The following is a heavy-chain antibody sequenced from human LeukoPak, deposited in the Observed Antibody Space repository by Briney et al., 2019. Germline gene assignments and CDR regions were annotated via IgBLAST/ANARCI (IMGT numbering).Heavy chain of an antibody. CDR3: ARGYSSGWYYFDY. V-gene: IGHV3-64*01. CDR2: ISRDGGSA. CDR1: GFTFSSHA. J-gene: IGHJ4*02. Sequence: GGSLRLSCSASGFTFSSHAMHWVRQAPGKGPEYVSGISRDGGSAYYANFVKGRFTISRDNSKNTLFLQMGSLGAEDMAVYYCARGYSSGWYYFDYWGQGTLVTVSS. D-gene: IGHD6-19*01.